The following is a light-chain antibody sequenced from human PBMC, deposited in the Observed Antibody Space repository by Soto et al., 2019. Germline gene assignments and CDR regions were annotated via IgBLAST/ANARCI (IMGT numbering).Light chain of an antibody. CDR2: WPS. Sequence: DIVMTQSPDSLAVSLGERATINCKSSQNVLYKSNNENHLAWFQQKPGQPPKLLIYWPSTRKSGVPDRFTGSGYGSDCTPTISSLQAEDVALYYCQQDYNTTPYTFGQGTKLEI. CDR1: QNVLYKSNNENH. J-gene: IGKJ2*01. CDR3: QQDYNTTPYT. V-gene: IGKV4-1*01.